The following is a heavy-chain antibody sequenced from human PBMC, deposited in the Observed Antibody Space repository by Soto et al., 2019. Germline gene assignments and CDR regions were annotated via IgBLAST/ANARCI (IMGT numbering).Heavy chain of an antibody. CDR1: GFSLSTSGMC. D-gene: IGHD3-10*01. V-gene: IGHV2-70*01. CDR2: IDWDDDK. J-gene: IGHJ4*02. CDR3: ARGVGDLLWKARPYYFDY. Sequence: SGPTLVNPTQTLTLTCTFSGFSLSTSGMCVSWIRQPPGKALEWLALIDWDDDKYYSTSLKTRLTISKDTSKNQVVLTMTNMDPVDTATYYCARGVGDLLWKARPYYFDYWGQGTLVTVSS.